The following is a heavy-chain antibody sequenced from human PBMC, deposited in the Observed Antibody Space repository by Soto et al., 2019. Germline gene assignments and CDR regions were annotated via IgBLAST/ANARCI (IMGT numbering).Heavy chain of an antibody. CDR1: GYTFTSYG. CDR3: ARDSVQNNGYYLLDY. V-gene: IGHV1-18*01. J-gene: IGHJ4*02. D-gene: IGHD3-22*01. Sequence: ASVKVSCKASGYTFTSYGISWVRQAPGQGLEWMGWISAYNGNTNYAQKLQGRVTMTTDTSTSTAYMELRSLRSDDTAVYYCARDSVQNNGYYLLDYWGQGTLVTVSS. CDR2: ISAYNGNT.